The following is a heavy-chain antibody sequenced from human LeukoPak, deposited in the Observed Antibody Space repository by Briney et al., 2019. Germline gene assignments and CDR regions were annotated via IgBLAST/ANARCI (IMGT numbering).Heavy chain of an antibody. CDR2: FDPEDGET. V-gene: IGHV1-24*01. Sequence: ASVKVSCKVSGYTLTELSMHWVRQAPGKGLEWMGGFDPEDGETIYAQKFQGRVTTTEDTSTDTTYMELSSLRSEDTAVYYCARPSYDILTRTPSYFDYWGQGTLVTVSS. D-gene: IGHD3-9*01. CDR3: ARPSYDILTRTPSYFDY. J-gene: IGHJ4*02. CDR1: GYTLTELS.